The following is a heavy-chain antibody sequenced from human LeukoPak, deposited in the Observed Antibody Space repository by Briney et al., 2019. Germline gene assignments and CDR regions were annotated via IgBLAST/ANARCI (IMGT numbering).Heavy chain of an antibody. CDR3: ARGGSLKYCSSTSCYNHDY. D-gene: IGHD2-2*02. CDR1: GFTFSNYW. V-gene: IGHV3-21*01. J-gene: IGHJ4*02. Sequence: PGGSLRLSCVFSGFTFSNYWMKWVRQAPGKGLEWVSSISSSSSYIYYADSVKGRFTISRDNAKNSLYLQMNSLRAEDTAVYYCARGGSLKYCSSTSCYNHDYWGQGTLVTVSS. CDR2: ISSSSSYI.